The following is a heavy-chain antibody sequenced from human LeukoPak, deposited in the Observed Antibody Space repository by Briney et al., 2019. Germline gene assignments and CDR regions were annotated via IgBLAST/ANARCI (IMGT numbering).Heavy chain of an antibody. CDR2: IKPKTDGETT. V-gene: IGHV3-15*01. Sequence: KAGGSLRLSCVASGFTFSNFGLSWVRQAPGKGLEWVGRIKPKTDGETTEYAAPVKGRFSISRDDSKNMLYLQMNSLKTEDTAVYYCITPLPYSAQGGQGTLVTVSS. CDR3: ITPLPYSAQ. J-gene: IGHJ4*02. CDR1: GFTFSNFG. D-gene: IGHD2-21*01.